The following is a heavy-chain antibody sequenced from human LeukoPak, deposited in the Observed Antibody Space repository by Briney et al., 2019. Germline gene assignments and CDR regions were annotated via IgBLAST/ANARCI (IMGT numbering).Heavy chain of an antibody. CDR3: ARYIAVAGTGWFDP. Sequence: SETLSLTCAVYGGSFSGYYWSWIRQPPGKGLEWIGEINHSGSTNYNPSLKSRVTISVVTSKNQFSLKLSSVTAADTAVYYCARYIAVAGTGWFDPWGQGTLVTVSS. CDR2: INHSGST. V-gene: IGHV4-34*01. J-gene: IGHJ5*02. D-gene: IGHD6-19*01. CDR1: GGSFSGYY.